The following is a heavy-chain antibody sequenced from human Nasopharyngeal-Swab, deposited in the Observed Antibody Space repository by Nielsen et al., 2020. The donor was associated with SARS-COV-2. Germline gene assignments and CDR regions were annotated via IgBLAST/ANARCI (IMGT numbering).Heavy chain of an antibody. Sequence: PGKGLEWIGEINHSGSTNYNPSLKSRVTISVDTSKNQFSLKLCSVTAADTAVYYCAKGLIWFGELFDPWGQGTLVTVSS. V-gene: IGHV4-34*01. J-gene: IGHJ5*02. CDR2: INHSGST. CDR3: AKGLIWFGELFDP. D-gene: IGHD3-10*01.